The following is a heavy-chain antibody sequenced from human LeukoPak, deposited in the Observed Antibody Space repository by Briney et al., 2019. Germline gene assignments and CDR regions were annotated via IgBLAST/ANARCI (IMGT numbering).Heavy chain of an antibody. CDR3: ARDPSMPNSSQTYYYYYYGMDV. CDR2: ISAYNGNT. V-gene: IGHV1-18*01. Sequence: ASVKVSCKASGYTFTSYGISWVRQAPGQGLEWMGWISAYNGNTNYAQKLQGRVTMTTDTSTSTVYMELRSLRSDDTAVYYCARDPSMPNSSQTYYYYYYGMDVWGQGTTVPASS. D-gene: IGHD6-13*01. CDR1: GYTFTSYG. J-gene: IGHJ6*02.